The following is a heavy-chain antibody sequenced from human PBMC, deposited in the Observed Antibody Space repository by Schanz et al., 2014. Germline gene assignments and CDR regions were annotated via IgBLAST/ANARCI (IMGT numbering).Heavy chain of an antibody. CDR1: GFTVSDNS. D-gene: IGHD5-18*01. V-gene: IGHV3-53*01. J-gene: IGHJ3*02. CDR3: ASERGYSYGYGAFDI. CDR2: IYSGGST. Sequence: DLVESGGGLIQPGGSLRLSCAASGFTVSDNSMTWVRQAPGKGLEWVSVIYSGGSTYYADSVKGRFTISRDNSKNTLYLQMNSLRAEDTALYYCASERGYSYGYGAFDIWGQGTMVTVSS.